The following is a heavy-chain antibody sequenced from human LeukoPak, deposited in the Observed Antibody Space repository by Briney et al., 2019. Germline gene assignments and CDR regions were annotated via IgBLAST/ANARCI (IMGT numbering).Heavy chain of an antibody. CDR2: ISSSGSTI. Sequence: RGSLRLSCAASGFTFSDYYMSWIRQAPGKGLEWVSYISSSGSTIYYADSVKGRFTISRDNAKNSLYLQMNSLRAEDTAVYYCARDFPDSSGWYEGGGDYWGQGTLVTVSS. J-gene: IGHJ4*02. CDR1: GFTFSDYY. D-gene: IGHD6-19*01. CDR3: ARDFPDSSGWYEGGGDY. V-gene: IGHV3-11*01.